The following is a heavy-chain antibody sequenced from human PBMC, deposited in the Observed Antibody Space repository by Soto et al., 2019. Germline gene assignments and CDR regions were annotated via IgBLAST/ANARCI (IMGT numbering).Heavy chain of an antibody. CDR2: IDKSGYT. D-gene: IGHD2-15*01. CDR3: TRGLSDGSWLDV. V-gene: IGHV3-13*01. J-gene: IGHJ6*04. Sequence: VQLVESGGGLEQPGGSLRLSCAASGFTFSDYDIHWVRQATGKGLEWVSAIDKSGYTYYPGSVKGRVTISRENGTNSVSLQRNSLRVGDTGVYYCTRGLSDGSWLDVWGKGTTVTVSS. CDR1: GFTFSDYD.